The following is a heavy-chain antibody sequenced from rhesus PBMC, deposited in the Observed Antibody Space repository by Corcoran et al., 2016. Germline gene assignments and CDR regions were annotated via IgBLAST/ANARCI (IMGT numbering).Heavy chain of an antibody. CDR2: IYGNSAST. Sequence: QVQLQESGPELVKPSETLSLTCAVSGGLVSDSSFWNRIRQPRGQGLDWIGNIYGNSASTYHNPSRKRRVTNAKDTAKNQFFLKLSSVTAADTAVYYCARIEGKQLRQSVDCWGQGVLVTVSS. CDR1: GGLVSDSSF. CDR3: ARIEGKQLRQSVDC. V-gene: IGHV4S9*01. J-gene: IGHJ4*01. D-gene: IGHD4-29*01.